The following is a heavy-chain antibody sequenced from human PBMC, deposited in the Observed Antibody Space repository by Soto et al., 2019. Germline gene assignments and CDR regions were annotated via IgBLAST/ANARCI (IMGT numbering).Heavy chain of an antibody. CDR1: GVCISTADYY. Sequence: SETLSLTCTVTGVCISTADYYWSWIRHHPGKGLEWIGYIYYSGTTYYYPSLESRLTISLDTSKNEFYLRLSSVTDADTAVYYCARGFYDTGGYSSPFDIWGQGILVTVSS. D-gene: IGHD3-22*01. CDR3: ARGFYDTGGYSSPFDI. CDR2: IYYSGTT. J-gene: IGHJ5*02. V-gene: IGHV4-31*03.